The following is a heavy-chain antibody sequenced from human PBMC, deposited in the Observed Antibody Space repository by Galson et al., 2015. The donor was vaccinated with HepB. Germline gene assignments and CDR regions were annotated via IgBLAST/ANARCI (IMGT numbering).Heavy chain of an antibody. Sequence: SLRLSCAASGFTFSSYAMHWVRQAPGKGLEWVAVISYDGSNKYYADSVKGRFTISRDNSKNTLYLQMNSLRAEDAAVYYCARDPLVATIFRWNSGFDYWGQGTLVTVSS. CDR1: GFTFSSYA. CDR3: ARDPLVATIFRWNSGFDY. CDR2: ISYDGSNK. J-gene: IGHJ4*02. D-gene: IGHD5-12*01. V-gene: IGHV3-30*04.